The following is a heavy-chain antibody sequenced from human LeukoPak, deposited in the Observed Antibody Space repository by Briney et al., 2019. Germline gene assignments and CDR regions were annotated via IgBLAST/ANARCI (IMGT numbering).Heavy chain of an antibody. CDR3: AREEGEWFGELFLPFKC. Sequence: SVKVSCKTSGGTFSSYAITWVRQTPGQGLEWMGGVIPIFGTTNYAQKFQDRVTITADKSTSTAYMKLSSLRSEDTAVYYCAREEGEWFGELFLPFKCWGQGTLVTVSS. CDR2: VIPIFGTT. D-gene: IGHD3-10*01. CDR1: GGTFSSYA. V-gene: IGHV1-69*06. J-gene: IGHJ4*02.